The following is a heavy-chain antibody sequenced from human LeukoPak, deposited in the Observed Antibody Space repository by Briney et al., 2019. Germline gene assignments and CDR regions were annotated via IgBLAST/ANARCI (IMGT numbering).Heavy chain of an antibody. CDR3: GKGGQSSSWFWVD. Sequence: GGSLRLSCAASGFTFSTYWMTWVRQAPEKGLEWVANTKPDGSETYYLDSARGRFTISRGNAKNSLYLQMNSLRADDTAVYYCGKGGQSSSWFWVDWGQGTPVTVSS. D-gene: IGHD6-13*01. CDR1: GFTFSTYW. J-gene: IGHJ4*02. V-gene: IGHV3-7*01. CDR2: TKPDGSET.